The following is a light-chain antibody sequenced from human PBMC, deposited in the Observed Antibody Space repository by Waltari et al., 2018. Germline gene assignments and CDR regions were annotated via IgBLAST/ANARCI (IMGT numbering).Light chain of an antibody. CDR3: QSWGTGIVL. V-gene: IGLV4-69*01. CDR1: SGHSNYA. Sequence: QLVLTQSPSASASLGASVKLTCTLSSGHSNYAIAWPQQQPEKGPRFLMKVNSDGSHTKGDGIPDRFSGSSSGAERYLTISSLQSEDEADYYCQSWGTGIVLFGGGAKLTVL. CDR2: VNSDGSH. J-gene: IGLJ2*01.